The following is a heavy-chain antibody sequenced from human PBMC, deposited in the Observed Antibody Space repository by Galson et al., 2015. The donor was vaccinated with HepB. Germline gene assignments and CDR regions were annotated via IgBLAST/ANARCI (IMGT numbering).Heavy chain of an antibody. V-gene: IGHV3-7*01. CDR2: IKQDGSEK. Sequence: SLRLSCAASGFTFSSYWMSWVRQAPGKGLEWVANIKQDGSEKYYVDSVKGRFTISRDNAKNSLYLQMNSLRAEDTAVYYCARGVRISAVAGELDYWGQGTLVTVSS. J-gene: IGHJ4*02. CDR3: ARGVRISAVAGELDY. CDR1: GFTFSSYW. D-gene: IGHD6-19*01.